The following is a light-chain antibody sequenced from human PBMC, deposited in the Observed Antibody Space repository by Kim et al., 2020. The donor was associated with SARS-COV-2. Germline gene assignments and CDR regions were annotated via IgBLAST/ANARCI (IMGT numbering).Light chain of an antibody. CDR2: YNN. J-gene: IGLJ3*02. V-gene: IGLV1-44*01. CDR1: TSDIGSNT. Sequence: QSVLTQPPSASGTPGERVTISCSGSTSDIGSNTANWYQQLPGTAPKLLIYYNNRRPSGVPDRFSGSKSGTSASLAISGLQSEDEADYYCAAWHDTLNAWVFGGGTKVTVL. CDR3: AAWHDTLNAWV.